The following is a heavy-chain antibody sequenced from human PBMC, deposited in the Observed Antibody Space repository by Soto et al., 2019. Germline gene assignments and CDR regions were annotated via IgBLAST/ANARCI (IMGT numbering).Heavy chain of an antibody. V-gene: IGHV1-8*01. J-gene: IGHJ4*02. Sequence: QVQLVQSGAEVKKPGASVKVSCKASGYTFTSYDINWVLQATGQGLEWMGWMNPNSGKTGYAQKFQGRVTMTRNTSISTAYMELSSLRSEDTAVYYCARGNPRDLLWFGELPETFDYWGQGTLVTVSS. D-gene: IGHD3-10*01. CDR3: ARGNPRDLLWFGELPETFDY. CDR1: GYTFTSYD. CDR2: MNPNSGKT.